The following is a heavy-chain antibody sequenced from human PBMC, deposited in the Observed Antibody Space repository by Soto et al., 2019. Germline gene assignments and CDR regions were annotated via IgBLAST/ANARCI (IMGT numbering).Heavy chain of an antibody. V-gene: IGHV4-59*05. D-gene: IGHD4-17*01. Sequence: PSETLSLTCTVSGGSISSYYWSWIRQPPGKGLEWIGSIYYSGSTYYNPSLKSRVTISVDTSKNQFSLKLSSVTAADTAVYYCRVWDGDASFYYYYGMDVWGQGTTVTVSS. CDR1: GGSISSYY. J-gene: IGHJ6*02. CDR2: IYYSGST. CDR3: RVWDGDASFYYYYGMDV.